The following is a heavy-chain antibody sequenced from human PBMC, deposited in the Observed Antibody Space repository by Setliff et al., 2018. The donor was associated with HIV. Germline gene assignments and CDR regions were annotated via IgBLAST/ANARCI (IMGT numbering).Heavy chain of an antibody. CDR1: GGTFSSYA. CDR2: IIPAFGTA. CDR3: ARDGLLVAGIRFDY. Sequence: GASVKVSCKTSGGTFSSYAVSWVRQAPGQGLEWMGGIIPAFGTANYAQKFQGRVTITTDESTSTAYMELSGLRSEDTAVYFCARDGLLVAGIRFDYWGQGTRVTVSS. J-gene: IGHJ4*01. V-gene: IGHV1-69*05. D-gene: IGHD6-19*01.